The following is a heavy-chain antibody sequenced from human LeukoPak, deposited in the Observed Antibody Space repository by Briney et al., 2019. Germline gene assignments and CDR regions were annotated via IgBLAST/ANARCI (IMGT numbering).Heavy chain of an antibody. V-gene: IGHV5-10-1*01. CDR3: ARGPHYDSSGYYSHDFDY. Sequence: GESLKISCQGSGYIFTSYWISWVRQMPGKGLEWMGRTDPSDSYTNYSPSFQGHVTISADKSIGTAYLQLSSLKASDTAVYYCARGPHYDSSGYYSHDFDYWGQGTLVTVSS. CDR1: GYIFTSYW. J-gene: IGHJ4*02. CDR2: TDPSDSYT. D-gene: IGHD3-22*01.